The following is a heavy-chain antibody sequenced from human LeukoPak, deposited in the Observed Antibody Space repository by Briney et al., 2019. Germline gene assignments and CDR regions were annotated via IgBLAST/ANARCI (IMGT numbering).Heavy chain of an antibody. D-gene: IGHD6-19*01. CDR3: ARDSNEGDSYSSGSYMDV. Sequence: GASVKVSCKASGYTFTSYYMHWVRQAPGQGLEWMGIINPSGGSTSYAQKFQGRVTMTRDMSTSTVYMELSSLRSEDTAVYYCARDSNEGDSYSSGSYMDVWGKGTTVTVSS. V-gene: IGHV1-46*01. CDR2: INPSGGST. J-gene: IGHJ6*03. CDR1: GYTFTSYY.